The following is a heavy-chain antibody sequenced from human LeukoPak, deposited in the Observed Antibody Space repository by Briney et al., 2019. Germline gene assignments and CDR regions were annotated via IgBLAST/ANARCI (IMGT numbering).Heavy chain of an antibody. D-gene: IGHD3-10*01. Sequence: SETLSLTCTVSGGSISSYYWSWIRQPAGKGLEWIGRIYTCGSTNYNPSLKSRVTMSVDTSKNQFSLKLSSVTAADTAVYYCARELWFGEPRGFDPWGQGTLVTVSS. CDR3: ARELWFGEPRGFDP. CDR2: IYTCGST. J-gene: IGHJ5*02. V-gene: IGHV4-4*07. CDR1: GGSISSYY.